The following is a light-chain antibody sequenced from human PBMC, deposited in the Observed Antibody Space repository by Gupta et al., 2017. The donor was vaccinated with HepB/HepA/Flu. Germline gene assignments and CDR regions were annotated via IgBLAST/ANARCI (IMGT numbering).Light chain of an antibody. Sequence: EIVLPPSPRTLSLSPGERATLSCRAIPTLRNNQLVWYQQTPGQAPRILIYEASTRETGIPDRFSGSGSGTDFTLTISSLEPGDSAVYHCQQYGSAPWTFGQGTKVEIK. CDR3: QQYGSAPWT. CDR1: PTLRNNQ. CDR2: EAS. J-gene: IGKJ1*01. V-gene: IGKV3-20*01.